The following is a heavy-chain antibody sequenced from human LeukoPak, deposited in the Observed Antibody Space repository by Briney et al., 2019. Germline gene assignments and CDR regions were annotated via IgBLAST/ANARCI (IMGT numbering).Heavy chain of an antibody. J-gene: IGHJ4*02. Sequence: GGSLRLSCAASGFTFSSYGMHWVRQAPGKGLEWVAFIRYDGSNKYYADSVKGRFTISRDNSKNTLYLQMNSLRAEDTAVYYCAKGLLAARPSVQYFDYWGQGTLVTVSS. CDR1: GFTFSSYG. CDR2: IRYDGSNK. CDR3: AKGLLAARPSVQYFDY. D-gene: IGHD6-6*01. V-gene: IGHV3-30*02.